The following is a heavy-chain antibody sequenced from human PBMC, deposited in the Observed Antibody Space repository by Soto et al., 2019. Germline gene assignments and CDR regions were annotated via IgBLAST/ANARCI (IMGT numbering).Heavy chain of an antibody. CDR3: ARVGYCSGGSGYSRYYYYYYMDV. CDR1: GGSISSSSYY. V-gene: IGHV4-39*01. D-gene: IGHD2-15*01. Sequence: PSETLSLTCTVSGGSISSSSYYWGWIRQPPGKGLEWIGSIYYSGSTYYNPSLKSRVTISVDTSKNQFSLKLSSVTAADTAVYYCARVGYCSGGSGYSRYYYYYYMDVWGKGTTVTVSS. CDR2: IYYSGST. J-gene: IGHJ6*03.